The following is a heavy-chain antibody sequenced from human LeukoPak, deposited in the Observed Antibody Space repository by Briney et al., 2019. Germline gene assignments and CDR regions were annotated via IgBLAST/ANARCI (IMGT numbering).Heavy chain of an antibody. CDR2: ISYSGVT. D-gene: IGHD5-24*01. V-gene: IGHV4-61*01. CDR1: GGSISSGSYY. J-gene: IGHJ5*02. CDR3: TRDRRDGYNYVDL. Sequence: PSETLSLTCTVSGGSISSGSYYWNWIRQPPGKGLEWIGYISYSGVTESNPSLKSRVTISVDTSKNQFSLKLSSVTAADTAVYYCTRDRRDGYNYVDLWGQGTLVTVSS.